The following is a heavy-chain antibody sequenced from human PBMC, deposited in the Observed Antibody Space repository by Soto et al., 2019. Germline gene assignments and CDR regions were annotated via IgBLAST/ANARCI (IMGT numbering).Heavy chain of an antibody. CDR2: INHSGST. Sequence: QVQLQQWGAGLLKPSETLSLTCAVYGGSFSGYYWSWIRQPPGKGLEWIGEINHSGSTNYNPSLTSRFTISVDTSKNQFSLKLSSVTAADTAVYYCARAGYCSSTSCYIFDYWGQGTLVTVSS. J-gene: IGHJ4*02. CDR1: GGSFSGYY. V-gene: IGHV4-34*01. D-gene: IGHD2-2*01. CDR3: ARAGYCSSTSCYIFDY.